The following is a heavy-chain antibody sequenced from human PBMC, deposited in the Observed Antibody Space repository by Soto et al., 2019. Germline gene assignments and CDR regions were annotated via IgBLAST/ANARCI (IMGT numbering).Heavy chain of an antibody. V-gene: IGHV4-31*03. J-gene: IGHJ4*02. Sequence: SETLSLTCTVSGGSISSGCYYWSWIRQHPGKGLEWIGYIYYSGSTYYNPSLKSRVTISRDNSKNTLYLQMNRLRAEDTAVYYCARVSGPVAGTRYYFDYWGQGTPVTGSS. CDR2: IYYSGST. D-gene: IGHD6-19*01. CDR1: GGSISSGCYY. CDR3: ARVSGPVAGTRYYFDY.